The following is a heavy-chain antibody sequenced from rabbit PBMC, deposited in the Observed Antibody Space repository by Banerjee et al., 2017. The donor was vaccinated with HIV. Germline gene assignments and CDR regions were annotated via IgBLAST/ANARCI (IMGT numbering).Heavy chain of an antibody. CDR2: IYTGSSYNT. V-gene: IGHV1S45*01. D-gene: IGHD4-1*01. CDR3: VRDPGVEYYFNL. J-gene: IGHJ4*01. CDR1: GFDFSSSYW. Sequence: EESGGGLVQPEGSLTLTCTASGFDFSSSYWICWVRQAPGKGLEWIGCIYTGSSYNTVYASGAKGRFTISKTSSTTVTLQMTSLTAADTATYFCVRDPGVEYYFNLWGPGTLVTVS.